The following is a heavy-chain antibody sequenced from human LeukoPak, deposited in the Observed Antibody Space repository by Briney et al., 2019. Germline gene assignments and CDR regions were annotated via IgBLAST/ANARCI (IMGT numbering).Heavy chain of an antibody. Sequence: GESLRLSCAASGFTFSGSWMSWVRQAPGKGLEWVANINPDGSQKRFVDSVMGRFTMSRDNAKSSLYLQMNSLRVEDTAVFYCAAWTDRGYNFWGQGTLVTVSS. D-gene: IGHD5-24*01. CDR1: GFTFSGSW. CDR2: INPDGSQK. V-gene: IGHV3-7*01. CDR3: AAWTDRGYNF. J-gene: IGHJ4*02.